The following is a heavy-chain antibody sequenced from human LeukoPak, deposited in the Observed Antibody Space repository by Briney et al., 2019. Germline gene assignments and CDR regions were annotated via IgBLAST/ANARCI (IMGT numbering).Heavy chain of an antibody. Sequence: SETLSLTCTVSGYSISSGYYWGWIRQPPGMGLERIGSIYHSGSTYYNPSLKSRVTISVDTSKNQISLKLSSVTAADTALYYCARVWTDSGSYYDDRGAFDYWGQGTLVTVSS. CDR3: ARVWTDSGSYYDDRGAFDY. CDR2: IYHSGST. J-gene: IGHJ4*02. V-gene: IGHV4-38-2*02. CDR1: GYSISSGYY. D-gene: IGHD1-26*01.